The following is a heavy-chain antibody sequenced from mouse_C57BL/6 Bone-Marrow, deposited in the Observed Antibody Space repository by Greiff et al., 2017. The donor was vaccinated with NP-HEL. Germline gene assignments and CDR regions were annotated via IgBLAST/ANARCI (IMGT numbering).Heavy chain of an antibody. CDR1: GFTFSDYY. D-gene: IGHD1-2*01. CDR2: ISNGGGST. Sequence: EVKLVESGGGLVQPGGSLKLSCAASGFTFSDYYMYWVRQTPEKRLEWVAYISNGGGSTYYPDTVKGRFTISRANAKNTLYLQMRRLKSEDTAMYYCARRGITTAPFDYWGQGTTLTVSS. J-gene: IGHJ2*01. V-gene: IGHV5-12*01. CDR3: ARRGITTAPFDY.